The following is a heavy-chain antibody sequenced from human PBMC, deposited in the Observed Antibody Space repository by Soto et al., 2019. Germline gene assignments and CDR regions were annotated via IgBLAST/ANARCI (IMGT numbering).Heavy chain of an antibody. CDR3: ARGDIAAAGTYYYYGMDV. D-gene: IGHD6-13*01. Sequence: SVKVSCKASGGTFSSYAISWVRQAPGQGLEWMGGTIPIFGTANYAQKFQGRVTITADESTSTAYMELSSLRSEDTAVYYCARGDIAAAGTYYYYGMDVWGQGTTVTVSS. J-gene: IGHJ6*02. CDR2: TIPIFGTA. CDR1: GGTFSSYA. V-gene: IGHV1-69*13.